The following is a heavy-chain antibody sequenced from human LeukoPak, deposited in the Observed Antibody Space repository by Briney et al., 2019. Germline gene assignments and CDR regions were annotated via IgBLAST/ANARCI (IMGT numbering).Heavy chain of an antibody. CDR3: ARGFIGVNYYDSSGYYY. CDR2: INPNSGGT. D-gene: IGHD3-22*01. Sequence: ASVKVSCKASGYTFTGYYMHWVRQAPGQGLEWMGWINPNSGGTNYAQKFQGRDTMTRDTSISTAYMELSRLRSDDTAVYYCARGFIGVNYYDSSGYYYWGQGTLVTVSS. CDR1: GYTFTGYY. V-gene: IGHV1-2*02. J-gene: IGHJ4*02.